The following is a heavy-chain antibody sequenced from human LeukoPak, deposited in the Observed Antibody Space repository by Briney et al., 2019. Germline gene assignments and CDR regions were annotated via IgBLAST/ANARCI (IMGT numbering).Heavy chain of an antibody. Sequence: GGSLRLSCAASGFTFSSYGMHWVRQAPGKGLEWVAGISYDGSNKYYADSVKGRFTISRDNSKNTLYLQMNSLRAEDAAVYYCAKDLIDYGDYSNYYYYYGMDVRVEGTTVTVSS. CDR3: AKDLIDYGDYSNYYYYYGMDV. V-gene: IGHV3-30*18. J-gene: IGHJ6*04. D-gene: IGHD4-17*01. CDR2: ISYDGSNK. CDR1: GFTFSSYG.